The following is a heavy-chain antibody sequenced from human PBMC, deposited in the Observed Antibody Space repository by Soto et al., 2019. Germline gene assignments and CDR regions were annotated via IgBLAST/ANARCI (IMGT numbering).Heavy chain of an antibody. Sequence: PSETLSLTCADSGGSISSSNWWSWVRQPPGKGLEWIGEIYHSGSTNYNPSLKSRVTISVDKSKNQFSLKLSSVTAADTAVYYCERGSVDTAMVFDYWGQGTLVTVSS. CDR1: GGSISSSNW. V-gene: IGHV4-4*02. D-gene: IGHD5-18*01. CDR2: IYHSGST. CDR3: ERGSVDTAMVFDY. J-gene: IGHJ4*02.